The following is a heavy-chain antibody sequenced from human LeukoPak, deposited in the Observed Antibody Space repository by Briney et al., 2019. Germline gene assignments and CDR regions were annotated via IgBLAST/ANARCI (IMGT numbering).Heavy chain of an antibody. V-gene: IGHV4-34*01. CDR3: ARGPGITIFGVVIINYYYMDV. Sequence: SETLSLTCAVYGGSFSGYYWSWIRQPPGKGLEWIGEINHSGSTNYNPSLKSRVTISVDTSKNQFSLKLSSVTAADTAVYYCARGPGITIFGVVIINYYYMDVWGKGTTVTVSS. CDR2: INHSGST. D-gene: IGHD3-3*01. CDR1: GGSFSGYY. J-gene: IGHJ6*03.